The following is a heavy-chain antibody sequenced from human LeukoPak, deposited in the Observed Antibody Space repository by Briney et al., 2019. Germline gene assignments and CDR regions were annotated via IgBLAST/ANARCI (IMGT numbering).Heavy chain of an antibody. CDR1: GGSFSGYY. D-gene: IGHD3-22*01. CDR2: INHSGST. Sequence: PSETLSLTCAVYGGSFSGYYWSWIRQPPGKGLEWIGEINHSGSTNYNPSLESRVTISVDTSKNQFSLKLSSVTAADTAVYYCARAGDSSGYSDYWGQGILVTVSS. V-gene: IGHV4-34*01. J-gene: IGHJ4*02. CDR3: ARAGDSSGYSDY.